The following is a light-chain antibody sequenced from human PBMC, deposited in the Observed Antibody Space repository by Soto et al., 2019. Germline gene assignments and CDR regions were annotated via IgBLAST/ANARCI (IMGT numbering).Light chain of an antibody. CDR1: QSLTNSF. V-gene: IGKV1-5*03. CDR3: QHYNSYSEA. Sequence: TQSPCTLSLSPGERATLSCRASQSLTNSFMAWYQQKPGKAPKLLIYKASTLKSGVPSRFSGSGSGTEFTLTISSLQPDDFATYYCQHYNSYSEAFGQGTKVDIK. J-gene: IGKJ1*01. CDR2: KAS.